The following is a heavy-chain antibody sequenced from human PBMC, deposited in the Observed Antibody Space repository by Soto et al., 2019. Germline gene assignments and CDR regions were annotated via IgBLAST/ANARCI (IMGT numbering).Heavy chain of an antibody. CDR2: IIPIFGTA. V-gene: IGHV1-69*01. CDR1: GGTFSSYA. Sequence: QVQLVQSGAEVKKPGSSVKVSCKASGGTFSSYAISWVRQAPGQGLEWMGGIIPIFGTANYAQKFQGRVTITAAESTSTAYMELSSLRSEDTAVYYCARENSGYGRGLYYYDGMDVVGQGTTVTVSS. J-gene: IGHJ6*01. CDR3: ARENSGYGRGLYYYDGMDV. D-gene: IGHD5-12*01.